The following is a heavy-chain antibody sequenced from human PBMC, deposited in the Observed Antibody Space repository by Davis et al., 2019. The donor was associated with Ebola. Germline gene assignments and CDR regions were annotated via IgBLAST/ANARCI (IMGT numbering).Heavy chain of an antibody. CDR2: ISGSGGST. CDR1: GFTFSSYA. V-gene: IGHV3-23*01. Sequence: GESLKISCAASGFTFSSYAMSWVRQAPGKGLEWVSAISGSGGSTYYADSVKGRFTISRDNSKNTLYLQMNSLRAEDTDVYYCAKVGSSYGDRGAFDIWGQGTMVTVSS. CDR3: AKVGSSYGDRGAFDI. D-gene: IGHD4-17*01. J-gene: IGHJ3*02.